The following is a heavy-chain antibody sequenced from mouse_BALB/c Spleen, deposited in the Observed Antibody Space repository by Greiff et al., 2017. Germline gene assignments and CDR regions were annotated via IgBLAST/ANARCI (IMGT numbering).Heavy chain of an antibody. CDR3: ARGGLSGFAY. J-gene: IGHJ3*01. CDR1: GFTFSSYA. Sequence: EVMLVESGGGLVQPGGSRKLSCAASGFTFSSYAMSWVRQTPEKRLEWVASISSGGSTYYPDSVKGRFTISRDNARNILYLQMSSLRSEDTAMYYCARGGLSGFAYWGQGTLVTVSA. V-gene: IGHV5-6-5*01. CDR2: ISSGGST.